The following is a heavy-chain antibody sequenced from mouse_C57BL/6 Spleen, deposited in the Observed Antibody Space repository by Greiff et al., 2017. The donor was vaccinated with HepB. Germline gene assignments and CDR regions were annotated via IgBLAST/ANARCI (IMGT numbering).Heavy chain of an antibody. CDR1: GYTFTSYG. J-gene: IGHJ1*03. CDR2: IYPRSGNT. Sequence: VQLQQSGAELARPGASVKLSCKASGYTFTSYGISWVKQRTGQGLEWIGEIYPRSGNTYYNEKFKGKATLTADKSSSTAYMELRSLTSEDSAVYFCARRDYDVRYFDVWGTGTTVTVSS. V-gene: IGHV1-81*01. D-gene: IGHD2-4*01. CDR3: ARRDYDVRYFDV.